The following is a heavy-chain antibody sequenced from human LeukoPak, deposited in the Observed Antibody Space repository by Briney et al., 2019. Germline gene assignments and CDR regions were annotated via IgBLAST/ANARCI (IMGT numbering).Heavy chain of an antibody. CDR1: GGTFSSYA. CDR3: ARDEGYYYASGSPTTHYDYYYGMDV. Sequence: GASVKVSCKASGGTFSSYAISWVRQAPGQGLEWMGGIIPIFGTANYAQKFQGRVTITADESTSTAYMELSSLRSEDTAVYYCARDEGYYYASGSPTTHYDYYYGMDVWGQGTTVTVSS. V-gene: IGHV1-69*13. D-gene: IGHD3-10*01. CDR2: IIPIFGTA. J-gene: IGHJ6*02.